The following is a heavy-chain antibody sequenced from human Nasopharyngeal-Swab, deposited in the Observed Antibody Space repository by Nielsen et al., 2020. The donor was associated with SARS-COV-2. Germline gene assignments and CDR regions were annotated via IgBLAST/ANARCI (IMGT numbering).Heavy chain of an antibody. CDR2: ISAYNGNT. CDR3: ARGWGYYYGSGSYFLPNNWFDP. V-gene: IGHV1-18*01. Sequence: WVRQAPGQGLEWMGWISAYNGNTNYAQKLQGRVTMTTDTSTSTAYMELRSLRSDDTAVYYCARGWGYYYGSGSYFLPNNWFDPWGQGTLVTVSS. D-gene: IGHD3-10*01. J-gene: IGHJ5*02.